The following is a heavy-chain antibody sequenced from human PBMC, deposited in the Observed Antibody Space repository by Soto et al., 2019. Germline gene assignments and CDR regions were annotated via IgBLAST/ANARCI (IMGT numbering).Heavy chain of an antibody. J-gene: IGHJ4*02. CDR1: GGTFSSYA. CDR3: ARGGSYYGSGSYSFDY. Sequence: QVQLVQSGAEVKKPGSSVKVSCKASGGTFSSYAISWVRQAPGQGLEWMGGIIPIFGTANYAQKFQGRVRITADKSTSTAYMEQSSLRSVDTAVYYCARGGSYYGSGSYSFDYWGQGTLVTVSS. V-gene: IGHV1-69*06. CDR2: IIPIFGTA. D-gene: IGHD3-10*01.